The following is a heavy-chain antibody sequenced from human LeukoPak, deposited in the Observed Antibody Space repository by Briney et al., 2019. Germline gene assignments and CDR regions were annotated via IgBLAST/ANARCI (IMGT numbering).Heavy chain of an antibody. Sequence: SETLSLTCTVSGGSISSYYWSWIRQPAGKGLEWIGRIYSSGSTNYNPSLKSRVTMSVDTSKNQFSLKLSSVTAADTAVYYCARHYVFVSGGSSFDYWGQGTLVTVSS. D-gene: IGHD3-16*01. CDR3: ARHYVFVSGGSSFDY. J-gene: IGHJ4*02. CDR2: IYSSGST. V-gene: IGHV4-4*07. CDR1: GGSISSYY.